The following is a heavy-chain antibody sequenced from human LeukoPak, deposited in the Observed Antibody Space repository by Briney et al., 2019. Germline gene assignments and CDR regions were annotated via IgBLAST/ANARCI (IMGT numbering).Heavy chain of an antibody. D-gene: IGHD3-22*01. J-gene: IGHJ4*02. Sequence: ASVKVSCKASGYTFTGYYMHWVRQAPGQGLEWMGWINPNSGGTNYAQKFQGRVTMTRDTSISTAYMELSRLRSGDTAVYYCARVGSDYDSSGYYLYYWGQGTLVTVSS. CDR2: INPNSGGT. CDR3: ARVGSDYDSSGYYLYY. CDR1: GYTFTGYY. V-gene: IGHV1-2*02.